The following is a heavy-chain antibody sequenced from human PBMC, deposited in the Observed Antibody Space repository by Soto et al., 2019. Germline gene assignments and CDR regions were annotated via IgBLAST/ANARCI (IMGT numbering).Heavy chain of an antibody. CDR3: AREGSLGVGATGSSSAFDI. CDR1: GGSISSGDYY. Sequence: PSETLSLTCTVSGGSISSGDYYWSWIRQPPGKGLEWIGYIYYSGSTYYNPSLKSRVTISVDTSKDQFSPKLSSVTAADTAVYYCAREGSLGVGATGSSSAFDIWGQGTMVTVSS. CDR2: IYYSGST. V-gene: IGHV4-30-4*01. J-gene: IGHJ3*02. D-gene: IGHD1-26*01.